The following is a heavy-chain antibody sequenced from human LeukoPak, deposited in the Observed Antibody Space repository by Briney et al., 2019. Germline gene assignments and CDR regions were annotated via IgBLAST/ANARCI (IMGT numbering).Heavy chain of an antibody. D-gene: IGHD1-7*01. V-gene: IGHV3-21*04. Sequence: TGGSLRLSCAASGFTFSSYSMNWVRQAPGKGLEWVSSISSSSSYIYYADSVKGRFTISRDNAKNSLYLQMNSLRAEDTAVYYCAREALVGNYRGYYFDYWGQGTLVTVSS. CDR2: ISSSSSYI. CDR3: AREALVGNYRGYYFDY. CDR1: GFTFSSYS. J-gene: IGHJ4*02.